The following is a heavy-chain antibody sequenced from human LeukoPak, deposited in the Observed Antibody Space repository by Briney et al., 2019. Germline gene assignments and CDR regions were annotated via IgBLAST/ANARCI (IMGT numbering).Heavy chain of an antibody. D-gene: IGHD3-10*01. Sequence: SETLSLTCAVSGGSFSGYYWSWIRQPPGKGLEWIGEINHSGSTNYNPSLKSRVTISVDTSKNQFSLKLSSVTAADTAVYYCARLYGSGSYYAYNWFDPCGQGTLVTVSS. CDR1: GGSFSGYY. V-gene: IGHV4-34*01. CDR3: ARLYGSGSYYAYNWFDP. J-gene: IGHJ5*02. CDR2: INHSGST.